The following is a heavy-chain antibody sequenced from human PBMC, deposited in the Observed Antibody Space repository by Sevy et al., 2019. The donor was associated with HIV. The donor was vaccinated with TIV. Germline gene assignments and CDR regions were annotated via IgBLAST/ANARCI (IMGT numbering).Heavy chain of an antibody. V-gene: IGHV3-74*01. CDR1: GFTLSSHW. D-gene: IGHD3-3*01. CDR2: INSHGTIT. CDR3: ARGQVLRFFDWPTYGLDV. J-gene: IGHJ6*02. Sequence: GGSLRLSCAASGFTLSSHWMFWVRQGPGKGLVWVSHINSHGTITNYADSVRGRFTISRDKARNTVYLQMDSLRAEDTAFYYCARGQVLRFFDWPTYGLDVWGQGTTVTVSS.